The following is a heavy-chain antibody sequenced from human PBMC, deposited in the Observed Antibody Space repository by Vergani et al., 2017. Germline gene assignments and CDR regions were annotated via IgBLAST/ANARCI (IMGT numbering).Heavy chain of an antibody. Sequence: QVQLQQWGGGLLKPPETLSLTCVVNGGSFTSYHWTWIRPSPGEGLEWVDDFDHTGLPGYNPSLKSRLNMSVDKARNRFSLTLNSVTATETAIYFCARVNTESDGHLYYYYYMDVWGQGTAVTVS. D-gene: IGHD4-11*01. V-gene: IGHV4-34*01. CDR3: ARVNTESDGHLYYYYYMDV. J-gene: IGHJ6*03. CDR1: GGSFTSYH. CDR2: FDHTGLP.